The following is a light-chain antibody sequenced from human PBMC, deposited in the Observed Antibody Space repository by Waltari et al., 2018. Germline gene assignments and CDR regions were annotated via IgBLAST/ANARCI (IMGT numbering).Light chain of an antibody. CDR2: GNN. Sequence: QSVLPQPPSVSGAPGQRVTISCTGRSSNIWAGYDVHWFQQLPGTAPKLLIYGNNNRPSGVPDRFSGSKSGTSASLAISGRQAEDEADYHCQSYDSSLSGAWVFGGGTKLTVL. CDR3: QSYDSSLSGAWV. CDR1: SSNIWAGYD. J-gene: IGLJ3*02. V-gene: IGLV1-40*01.